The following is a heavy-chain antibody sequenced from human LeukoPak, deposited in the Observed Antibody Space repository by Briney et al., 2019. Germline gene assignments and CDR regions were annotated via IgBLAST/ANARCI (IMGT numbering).Heavy chain of an antibody. Sequence: ASVKVSCKASGYTFTSYGISWVRQAPGQGLEWMGWISAYNGNTNYAQKLQGRVTMTTDTSTSTAYMELRSLRSDDTAVYYCARDSRYCSGGSCSHPPGYWGQGTLVTVSS. CDR1: GYTFTSYG. CDR3: ARDSRYCSGGSCSHPPGY. CDR2: ISAYNGNT. J-gene: IGHJ4*02. D-gene: IGHD2-15*01. V-gene: IGHV1-18*01.